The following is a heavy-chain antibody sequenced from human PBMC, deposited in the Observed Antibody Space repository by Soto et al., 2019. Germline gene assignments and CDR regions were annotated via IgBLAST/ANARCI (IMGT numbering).Heavy chain of an antibody. CDR3: ARGGPYYYDSSGYISH. J-gene: IGHJ4*02. CDR2: LIPIFGTA. CDR1: GGTFSSYA. Sequence: QVQLVQSGAEVKKPGSSVKVSCKASGGTFSSYAISWVRQAPGQGLEWMGGLIPIFGTASYAQKFQGRVTITADESTSTAYMELSSLRSEDTAVYYCARGGPYYYDSSGYISHWGQGTLVTVSS. D-gene: IGHD3-22*01. V-gene: IGHV1-69*01.